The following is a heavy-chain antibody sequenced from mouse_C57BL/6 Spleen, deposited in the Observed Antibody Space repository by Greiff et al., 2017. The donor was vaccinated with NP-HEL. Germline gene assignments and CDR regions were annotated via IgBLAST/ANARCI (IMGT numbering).Heavy chain of an antibody. Sequence: QVQLQQPGAELVKPGASVKLSCKASGYTFTSYWMHCVKQRPGQGLEWIGMIHPNSGSTNYNEKFKSKATLTVDKSSSTADMQLSSLTSEDSAVYYCARATVVVDYWGQGTTLTVSS. D-gene: IGHD1-1*01. CDR3: ARATVVVDY. CDR2: IHPNSGST. CDR1: GYTFTSYW. V-gene: IGHV1-64*01. J-gene: IGHJ2*01.